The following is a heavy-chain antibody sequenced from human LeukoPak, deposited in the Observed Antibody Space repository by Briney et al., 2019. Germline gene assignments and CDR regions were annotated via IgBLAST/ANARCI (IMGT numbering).Heavy chain of an antibody. CDR2: IKGDGIST. Sequence: GSLRLSCAASGFDFSSNWMHWVRHAPGQGLVWVSRIKGDGISTNYADSVKGRFTISRDIAKNTLYLQMDSLRAEDTGVYYCAKDHYWSIDYWGRGTLVTVSS. CDR1: GFDFSSNW. CDR3: AKDHYWSIDY. V-gene: IGHV3-74*01. D-gene: IGHD3-3*01. J-gene: IGHJ4*02.